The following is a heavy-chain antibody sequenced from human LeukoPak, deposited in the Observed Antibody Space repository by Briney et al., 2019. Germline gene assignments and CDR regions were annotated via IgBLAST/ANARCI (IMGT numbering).Heavy chain of an antibody. CDR1: EFTFDDYG. V-gene: IGHV3-20*04. Sequence: GGSLRLSCEANEFTFDDYGMSWVRQAPGKGLEWVAGINWNGGRTGYAESLKGRFTISRDNAKSSLFLQMDSLRAEDTALYYCARDLHINVVTPGSTGLDSWGQGTMVTVSS. CDR2: INWNGGRT. D-gene: IGHD4-23*01. CDR3: ARDLHINVVTPGSTGLDS. J-gene: IGHJ3*01.